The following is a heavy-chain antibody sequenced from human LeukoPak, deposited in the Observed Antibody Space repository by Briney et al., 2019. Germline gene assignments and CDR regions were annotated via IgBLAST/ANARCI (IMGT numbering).Heavy chain of an antibody. CDR2: ISPDGSQK. CDR1: GFTFSSYG. D-gene: IGHD5-24*01. V-gene: IGHV3-30*03. Sequence: PGGSLRLSCAASGFTFSSYGMHWVRQAPGKGLEWVAVISPDGSQKEYSDSVKGRFTVSRDNSKNTVYLQMHSLSAEDSSRYYCARGNLYTAATIENYWGQGALVTVSS. CDR3: ARGNLYTAATIENY. J-gene: IGHJ4*02.